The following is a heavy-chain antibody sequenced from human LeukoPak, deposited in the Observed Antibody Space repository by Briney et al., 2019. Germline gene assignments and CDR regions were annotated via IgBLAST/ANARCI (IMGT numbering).Heavy chain of an antibody. CDR1: GFTFSSYE. V-gene: IGHV3-48*03. J-gene: IGHJ6*03. CDR3: ARVDYDILTGYYAHYYYYYMDV. Sequence: HSGGSLRLSCVASGFTFSSYEMNWVRQAPGKGLEWLSYITTSDSTTHYADSVKGRFTISRDDAQNSLYLQMNSLRAEDTAVYYCARVDYDILTGYYAHYYYYYMDVWGKGTTVTISS. CDR2: ITTSDSTT. D-gene: IGHD3-9*01.